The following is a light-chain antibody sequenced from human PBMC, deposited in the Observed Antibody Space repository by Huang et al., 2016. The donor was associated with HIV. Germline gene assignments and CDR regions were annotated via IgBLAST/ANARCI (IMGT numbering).Light chain of an antibody. CDR1: QSVSSY. J-gene: IGKJ5*01. V-gene: IGKV3-11*01. CDR2: DAA. CDR3: QQRSKWIT. Sequence: EIVLTQSPATLSLSPGERATLSCRASQSVSSYLAWYQQKPGQAPRLLIYDAANRATGIPTRFSGSGFGTDFTLTISSLEPEDFAVYFCQQRSKWITFGQGTRLEMK.